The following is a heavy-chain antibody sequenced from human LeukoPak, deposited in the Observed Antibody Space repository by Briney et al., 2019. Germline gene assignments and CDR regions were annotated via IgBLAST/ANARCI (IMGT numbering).Heavy chain of an antibody. D-gene: IGHD3-22*01. CDR1: GYTFTSYG. J-gene: IGHJ3*02. V-gene: IGHV1-18*01. CDR2: ISAYNGNT. CDR3: ARDPAITMIVVVKSVDAFDI. Sequence: GASVKVSCKASGYTFTSYGISWVRQAPGQELEWMGWISAYNGNTNYAQKLQGRVTMTTDTSTSTAYMELRSLRSDDTAVYYCARDPAITMIVVVKSVDAFDIWGQGTMVTVSS.